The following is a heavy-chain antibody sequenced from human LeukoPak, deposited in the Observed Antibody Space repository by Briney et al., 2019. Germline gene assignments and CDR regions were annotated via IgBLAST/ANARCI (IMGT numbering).Heavy chain of an antibody. CDR3: AGNYDTLTGYDY. V-gene: IGHV4-34*01. D-gene: IGHD3-9*01. Sequence: SETLSLTCAVYGGSFSRYYWTWIRQPPGKGLEWVGEVNHSGTTNYNSSLNSRHAISVDTSKNQFSLKLSSVTAADTAVYYCAGNYDTLTGYDYWGQGTLVTVSS. J-gene: IGHJ4*02. CDR2: VNHSGTT. CDR1: GGSFSRYY.